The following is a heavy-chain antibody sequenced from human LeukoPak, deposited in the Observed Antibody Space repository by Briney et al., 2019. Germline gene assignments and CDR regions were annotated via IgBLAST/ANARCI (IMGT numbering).Heavy chain of an antibody. CDR1: GFTFSSYA. CDR2: ISYDGSNK. V-gene: IGHV3-30-3*01. CDR3: AKDGERRYSYGSSWYFDL. Sequence: GGSLRLSCAASGFTFSSYAMHWVRQAPGKGLEWVAVISYDGSNKYYADSVKGRFTISRDNAKNSLYLQMNSLRAEDTALYYCAKDGERRYSYGSSWYFDLWGRGTLVTVSS. D-gene: IGHD5-18*01. J-gene: IGHJ2*01.